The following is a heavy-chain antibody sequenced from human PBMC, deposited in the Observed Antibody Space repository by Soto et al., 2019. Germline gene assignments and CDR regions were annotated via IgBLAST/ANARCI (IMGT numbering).Heavy chain of an antibody. V-gene: IGHV1-69*13. J-gene: IGHJ5*02. CDR1: GGTFSSYA. D-gene: IGHD6-13*01. CDR2: IIPLFGTA. Sequence: SVKVSCKASGGTFSSYAISWVRQAPGQGLEWMGGIIPLFGTANYAQKFQGRVTIPADESTSTAYMELSSLRSEDTAVYYCARWGIAAAGADNWFDPWGQGTLVTVSS. CDR3: ARWGIAAAGADNWFDP.